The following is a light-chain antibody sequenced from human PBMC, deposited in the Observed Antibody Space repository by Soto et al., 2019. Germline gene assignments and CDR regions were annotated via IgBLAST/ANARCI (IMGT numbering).Light chain of an antibody. J-gene: IGLJ3*02. Sequence: QSVLTQPPSVSGAPGQRVTISCTGSSSNIGAGYNVHWYQQLPGTAPKLLIYDNINRPSGVPDRFSGSKSGTSASLAITGLQAGDEADYYCQSYDSSLSGYWVFGGGTQLTVL. CDR2: DNI. V-gene: IGLV1-40*01. CDR1: SSNIGAGYN. CDR3: QSYDSSLSGYWV.